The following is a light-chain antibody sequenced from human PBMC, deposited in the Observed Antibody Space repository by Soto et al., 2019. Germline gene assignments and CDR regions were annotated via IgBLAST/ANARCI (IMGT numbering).Light chain of an antibody. V-gene: IGLV4-69*01. Sequence: QSVLTQSPSASASLGASVKLTCTLSSGHSNYAIAWHQQQPEKGPRYLMKLNGDGSHSKGDGIPDRFSGSSSGAERYLTISSLQSEDEADYYCQTWGTGDWVFGGGTKVTVL. CDR2: LNGDGSH. CDR3: QTWGTGDWV. J-gene: IGLJ3*02. CDR1: SGHSNYA.